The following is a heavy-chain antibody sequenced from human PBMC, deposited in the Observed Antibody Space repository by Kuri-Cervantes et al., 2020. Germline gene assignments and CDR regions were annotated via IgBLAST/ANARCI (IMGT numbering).Heavy chain of an antibody. Sequence: SGPTLVNPTKILTLTCTFSGFSLSTSGVGVGWIRQLSGKDLEWHALIYWNDDRRYSPSLKSRLTITKDTAKNQVVLTMTNMDPVDTATYYCSHIDVYNIFDYWGRGTLVTVSS. CDR3: SHIDVYNIFDY. V-gene: IGHV2-5*01. CDR2: IYWNDDR. J-gene: IGHJ4*02. CDR1: GFSLSTSGVG. D-gene: IGHD5-24*01.